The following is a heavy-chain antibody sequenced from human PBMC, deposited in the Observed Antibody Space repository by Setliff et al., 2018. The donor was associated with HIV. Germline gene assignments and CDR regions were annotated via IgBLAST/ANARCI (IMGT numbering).Heavy chain of an antibody. J-gene: IGHJ4*02. Sequence: PGGSLRLSCAASGFTFSSSWMHWVRQALGKGLVWVSRINTDGTSTTYADSVKGRFTISRDNAKNTLYLQMNSLRAEDTAVYYCARDLSYDYDRSSDTFDYWGQGTLVTVSS. CDR3: ARDLSYDYDRSSDTFDY. D-gene: IGHD3-22*01. CDR2: INTDGTST. CDR1: GFTFSSSW. V-gene: IGHV3-74*03.